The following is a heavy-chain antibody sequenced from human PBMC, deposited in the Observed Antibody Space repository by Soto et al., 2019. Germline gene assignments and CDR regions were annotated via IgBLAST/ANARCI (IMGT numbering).Heavy chain of an antibody. J-gene: IGHJ4*02. Sequence: QVQLVQPGAEVKKPGASVKLSCKASGYTLTSFYIHWVRQDPGQGLEWMGIINPNGGSTNYAHNFQCRVTMTRDTSTSTVYMDLSSLRSEDTAVYYCARGLASGDYWGQGTLVTVSS. V-gene: IGHV1-46*03. CDR3: ARGLASGDY. D-gene: IGHD6-6*01. CDR2: INPNGGST. CDR1: GYTLTSFY.